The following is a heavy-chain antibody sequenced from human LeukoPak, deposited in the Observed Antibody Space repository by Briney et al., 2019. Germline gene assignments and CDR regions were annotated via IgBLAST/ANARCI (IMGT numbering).Heavy chain of an antibody. CDR3: ARQPNYCDTRGYLSHAFDV. D-gene: IGHD3-22*01. CDR2: IYPGGSDT. CDR1: GYRFTSYW. V-gene: IGHV5-51*01. Sequence: GESLKISCKGSGYRFTSYWIGWVRQMPGKGLEWMGIIYPGGSDTRYSPSFQGQVTISADKSISTAYLQWSSLKASDTAMYYCARQPNYCDTRGYLSHAFDVWGQGTMVTVSS. J-gene: IGHJ3*01.